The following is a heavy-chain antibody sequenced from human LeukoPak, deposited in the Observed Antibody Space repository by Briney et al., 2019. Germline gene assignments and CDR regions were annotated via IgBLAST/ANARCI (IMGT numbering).Heavy chain of an antibody. CDR1: GGSVSSGDYY. CDR3: ARDRGYSYGPFDS. CDR2: INYSGYT. J-gene: IGHJ4*02. D-gene: IGHD5-18*01. Sequence: SQTLSLTCTVSGGSVSSGDYYWSWIRQPPGTGLEWIGYINYSGYTLYNPSLRSRVTISIDTSKNHFSPKVSSVTAADTAMYYCARDRGYSYGPFDSWGQGTLVTVSS. V-gene: IGHV4-30-4*01.